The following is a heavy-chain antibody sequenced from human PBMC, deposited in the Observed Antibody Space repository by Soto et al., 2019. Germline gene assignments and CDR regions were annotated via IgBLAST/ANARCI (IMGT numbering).Heavy chain of an antibody. CDR3: ALRGTAMVTTLYYYYGMDV. Sequence: QVQLVQSGAEVKKPGSSVKVSCKASGGTFSNYAISWVRQAPGQGLEWMGGIIPIFGTANYAQKFQGRVTITADESTSTAYMELSSLRSEDTAVYYCALRGTAMVTTLYYYYGMDVWGQGTTVTVSS. V-gene: IGHV1-69*01. CDR2: IIPIFGTA. J-gene: IGHJ6*02. D-gene: IGHD5-18*01. CDR1: GGTFSNYA.